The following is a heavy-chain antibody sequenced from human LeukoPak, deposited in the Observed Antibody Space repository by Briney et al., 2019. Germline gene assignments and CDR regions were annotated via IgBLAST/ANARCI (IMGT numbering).Heavy chain of an antibody. J-gene: IGHJ6*02. Sequence: ASVKVSCKASGYTFTSYGISWVRQAPGQGLEWMGWISAYNGNTSYAQKLQGRVTMTTDTSTSTAYMELRSLRSDDTAVYYCARDGSSGYYSYYYYGMDVWGQGTTVTVTS. CDR2: ISAYNGNT. V-gene: IGHV1-18*01. D-gene: IGHD3-22*01. CDR1: GYTFTSYG. CDR3: ARDGSSGYYSYYYYGMDV.